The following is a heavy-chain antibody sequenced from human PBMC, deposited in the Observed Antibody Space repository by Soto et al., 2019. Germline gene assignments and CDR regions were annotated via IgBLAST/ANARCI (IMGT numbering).Heavy chain of an antibody. Sequence: SETLSLTCTVSGGSISSYYWSWIRQPPGKGLEWIGYIYYSGSTNYNPSLKSRVTISVDTSKNQFSLKLSSVTAADTAVYYCARHGNYDILTGYYDSWFDPWGQGTLVTVSS. D-gene: IGHD3-9*01. V-gene: IGHV4-59*08. CDR1: GGSISSYY. CDR3: ARHGNYDILTGYYDSWFDP. CDR2: IYYSGST. J-gene: IGHJ5*02.